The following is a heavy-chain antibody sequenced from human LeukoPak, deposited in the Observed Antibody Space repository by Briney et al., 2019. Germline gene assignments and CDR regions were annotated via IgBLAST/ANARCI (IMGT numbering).Heavy chain of an antibody. CDR2: ISEDGSTT. D-gene: IGHD3-16*01. Sequence: GGSLRLSCAASGFTFSSNWMHWDRQAPGKGLVWVSRISEDGSTTNYADSVKGRSTIFRDNAKNTLYLQMNTLRADDTAVYYCARDGFGTGSNWGQGTLVTVSS. J-gene: IGHJ4*02. V-gene: IGHV3-74*01. CDR1: GFTFSSNW. CDR3: ARDGFGTGSN.